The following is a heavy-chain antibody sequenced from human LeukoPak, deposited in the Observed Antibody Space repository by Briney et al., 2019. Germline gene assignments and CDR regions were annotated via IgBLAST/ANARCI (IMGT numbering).Heavy chain of an antibody. Sequence: KAGGSLRLSCAASGFTFSSYSMNWVRQAPGKGLEWVSSISSSSSYIYSADSVKGRFTISRDNAKNSLYLQMNSLRVEDTAVYYCARDPHFHDYWGQGTLVTVSS. V-gene: IGHV3-21*01. CDR2: ISSSSSYI. J-gene: IGHJ4*02. D-gene: IGHD2/OR15-2a*01. CDR1: GFTFSSYS. CDR3: ARDPHFHDY.